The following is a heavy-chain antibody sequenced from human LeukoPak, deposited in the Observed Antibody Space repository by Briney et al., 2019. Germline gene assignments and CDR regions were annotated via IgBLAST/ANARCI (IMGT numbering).Heavy chain of an antibody. CDR2: IYYSGST. CDR1: GGSISSSSYY. CDR3: ARGRGYYGSVPDY. Sequence: SETLSLTCTVSGGSISSSSYYWGWIRQPPGKGLEWIGSIYYSGSTYYNPSLKSRVTISVDTSKNQFSLKLSSVTAADTAVYYCARGRGYYGSVPDYWGQGTLVTVSS. J-gene: IGHJ4*02. D-gene: IGHD3-10*01. V-gene: IGHV4-39*01.